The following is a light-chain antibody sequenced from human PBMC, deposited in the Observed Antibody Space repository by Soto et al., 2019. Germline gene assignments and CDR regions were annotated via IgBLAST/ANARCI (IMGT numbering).Light chain of an antibody. CDR1: SSDVGGYNF. J-gene: IGLJ1*01. CDR2: DVS. V-gene: IGLV2-14*03. Sequence: QSVLTQPASVSGSPGQSITISCTGTSSDVGGYNFVSWYQQHPGKAPKLMIHDVSNRPSGVSDRFSGSKSGNTASLTIFGLQAEDEADYYCSSYATSILEVFGNGTRSPS. CDR3: SSYATSILEV.